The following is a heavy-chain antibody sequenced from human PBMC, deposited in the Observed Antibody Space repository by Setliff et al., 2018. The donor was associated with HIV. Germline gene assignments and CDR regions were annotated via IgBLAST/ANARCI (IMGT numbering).Heavy chain of an antibody. V-gene: IGHV4-31*03. Sequence: PSETLSLTCTVSGASMRSGGYYWSWIRQHPGKGLEWIGYIYYSENTYYNPSLKSRVTLSIDTSKNQFSLNLTSVTAADTAIYYCARVPTSSIDNWFDPWGQGTLVTVSS. D-gene: IGHD2-2*01. CDR2: IYYSENT. CDR3: ARVPTSSIDNWFDP. J-gene: IGHJ5*02. CDR1: GASMRSGGYY.